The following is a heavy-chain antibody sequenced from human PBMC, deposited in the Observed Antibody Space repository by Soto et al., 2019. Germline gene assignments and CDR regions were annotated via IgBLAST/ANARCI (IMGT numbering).Heavy chain of an antibody. CDR3: ATPGIKLWGSYYYGMDV. V-gene: IGHV1-24*01. Sequence: GASVKVSCKVSGYTLTELSMHWLRQAPGKGLEWMGGFDPEDGETIYAQKFQGRVTMTEDTSTDTAYMELSSLRSEDTAVYYCATPGIKLWGSYYYGMDVWGQGTTVTVSS. J-gene: IGHJ6*02. CDR2: FDPEDGET. CDR1: GYTLTELS. D-gene: IGHD5-18*01.